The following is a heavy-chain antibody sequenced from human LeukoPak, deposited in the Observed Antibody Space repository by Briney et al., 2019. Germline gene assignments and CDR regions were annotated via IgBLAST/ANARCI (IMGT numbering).Heavy chain of an antibody. CDR1: GYTFTSYG. CDR3: ARYHPCRDAYWYFDL. J-gene: IGHJ2*01. Sequence: ASVKVSCKASGYTFTSYGISWVRQAPGQGLEWMGWISAYNGNTNYAQKLQGRVTMTTDTSTSTAYMELRSLRSDDTAVYYCARYHPCRDAYWYFDLWGRGTLVTVSS. CDR2: ISAYNGNT. V-gene: IGHV1-18*01.